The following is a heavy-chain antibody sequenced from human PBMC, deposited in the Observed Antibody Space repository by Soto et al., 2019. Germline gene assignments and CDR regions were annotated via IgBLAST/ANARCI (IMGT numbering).Heavy chain of an antibody. V-gene: IGHV1-3*01. D-gene: IGHD3-16*01. CDR3: ARLIPGTISEHGG. J-gene: IGHJ4*02. Sequence: QVQLVQSGAEVKKPGASVKVSCKASGYTFTSYAMHWVRQAPGQRLEWMGWINAGNGNTKYSQKFQGRVTITRDTSASTAYMELSSLRSEDTAVYYCARLIPGTISEHGGWGQGTLVTVSS. CDR2: INAGNGNT. CDR1: GYTFTSYA.